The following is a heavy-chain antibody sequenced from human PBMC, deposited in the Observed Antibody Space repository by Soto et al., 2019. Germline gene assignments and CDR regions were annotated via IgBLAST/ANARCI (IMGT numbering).Heavy chain of an antibody. D-gene: IGHD6-25*01. Sequence: AGSLILTCAASGYTFDNYTIHWFRQAPREGLEWVSLISWDGGSTYYADSVKGRFTISIDNSKNSLYLQMNSLRTEDTALYYCANLGGYNWLRAFDIWGQGTMVTVSS. CDR1: GYTFDNYT. V-gene: IGHV3-43*01. CDR3: ANLGGYNWLRAFDI. J-gene: IGHJ3*02. CDR2: ISWDGGST.